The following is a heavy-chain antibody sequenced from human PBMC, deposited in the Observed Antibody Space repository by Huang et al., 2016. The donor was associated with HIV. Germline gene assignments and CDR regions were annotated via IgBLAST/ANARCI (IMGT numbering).Heavy chain of an antibody. CDR2: IKNGGST. Sequence: QQQLQQWGAGLLKPSETLSLTCAVYGGSFTNFYWGWIRQPPGKGLEWIGEIKNGGSTQYSASLKSRVTSSLDTSKNQVSLKLTSVSAADTAVYYCVRGPRYVSADWYARLRNYWFFDLWGRGSLVSVSS. CDR1: GGSFTNFY. D-gene: IGHD3-9*01. J-gene: IGHJ2*01. V-gene: IGHV4-34*01. CDR3: VRGPRYVSADWYARLRNYWFFDL.